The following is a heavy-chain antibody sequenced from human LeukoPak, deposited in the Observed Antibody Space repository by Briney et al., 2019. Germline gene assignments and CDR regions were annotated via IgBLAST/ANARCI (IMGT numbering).Heavy chain of an antibody. Sequence: GGSLRLSCEASGFTFSRYWMHWVRQAPGRGLVWVSRIKSDGKTNYADSVKGRFTISRDNAKNTVSLQMDSLRAEDTGVYYCARAPSEVGGYYPEYFRHWAQGTLVTVSS. CDR2: IKSDGKT. CDR1: GFTFSRYW. CDR3: ARAPSEVGGYYPEYFRH. V-gene: IGHV3-74*01. J-gene: IGHJ1*01. D-gene: IGHD3-22*01.